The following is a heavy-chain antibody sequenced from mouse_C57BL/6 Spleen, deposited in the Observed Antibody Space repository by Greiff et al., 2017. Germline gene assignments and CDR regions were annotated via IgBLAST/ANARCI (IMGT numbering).Heavy chain of an antibody. D-gene: IGHD1-1*01. CDR2: ISRGGSYT. Sequence: EVQLQESGGDLVKPGGSLKLSCAASGFTFSSYGMSWVRPTPDKRLEWVATISRGGSYTYYPDSVKGRFTISRDNAKNTLYLQMSSLKSEDTAMYYCARHAYDYYGGAMDDWGQGTSVTVSS. CDR1: GFTFSSYG. CDR3: ARHAYDYYGGAMDD. V-gene: IGHV5-6*01. J-gene: IGHJ4*01.